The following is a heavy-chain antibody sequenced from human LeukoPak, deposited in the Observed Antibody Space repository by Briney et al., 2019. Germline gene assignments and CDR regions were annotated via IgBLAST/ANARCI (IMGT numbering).Heavy chain of an antibody. J-gene: IGHJ6*03. CDR3: AKGQGYYYYYMDV. Sequence: GGSLRLSCAASGFTFSSYGMHWVRQAPGKGLEWVAFIRYDGSNKYYADSVKGRFTISRDSSKNTLYLQMNSLRAEDTAVYYCAKGQGYYYYYMDVWGKGTTVTVSS. CDR1: GFTFSSYG. V-gene: IGHV3-30*02. CDR2: IRYDGSNK.